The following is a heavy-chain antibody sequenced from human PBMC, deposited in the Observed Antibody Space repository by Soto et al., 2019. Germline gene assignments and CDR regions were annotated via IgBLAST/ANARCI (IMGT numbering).Heavy chain of an antibody. J-gene: IGHJ3*02. D-gene: IGHD4-17*01. V-gene: IGHV3-30*03. CDR3: ATNGEENAFDI. CDR2: ISYDGSNK. CDR1: GFTFSSYG. Sequence: GGSLRLSCAASGFTFSSYGTHWVRQAPGKGLEWVAVISYDGSNKYYADSVKGRFTISRDNSKNTLYLQMNSLRAEDTAVYYCATNGEENAFDIWGQGTMVTVSS.